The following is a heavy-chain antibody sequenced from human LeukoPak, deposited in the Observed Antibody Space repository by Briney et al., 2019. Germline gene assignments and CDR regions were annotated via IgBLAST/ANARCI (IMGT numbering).Heavy chain of an antibody. CDR2: IYYSGST. J-gene: IGHJ4*02. CDR1: GGSVSSGSYY. D-gene: IGHD5-18*01. CDR3: AREQRGYSYGTFDY. Sequence: SETLSLTCTVSGGSVSSGSYYWSWIRQPPGKGLEWIGHIYYSGSTNYNPSLKSRVTISVDTSKNQFSLKLSSVTAADTAVYYCAREQRGYSYGTFDYWGQGTLVTVSS. V-gene: IGHV4-61*01.